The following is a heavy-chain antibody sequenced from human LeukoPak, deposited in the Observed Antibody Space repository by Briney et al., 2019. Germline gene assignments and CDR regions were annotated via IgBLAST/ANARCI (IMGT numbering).Heavy chain of an antibody. Sequence: GGSLRLSCVASGFTFDSYWMTWVRQVPGKGLEWVANIRQGGNENYYADSVEGRFTISRDNARNSLFLQMDSLRVEDTAVYYFSRLGSWELQRVFDSWRQGTKVSDSS. CDR1: GFTFDSYW. J-gene: IGHJ4*02. CDR3: SRLGSWELQRVFDS. V-gene: IGHV3-7*01. D-gene: IGHD1-26*01. CDR2: IRQGGNEN.